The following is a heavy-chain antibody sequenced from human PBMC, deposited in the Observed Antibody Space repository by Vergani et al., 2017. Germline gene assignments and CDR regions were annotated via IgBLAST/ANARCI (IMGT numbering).Heavy chain of an antibody. Sequence: EKQLVQSGSETKKPGESLKISCQALGYIFSNFWIGWVRQRPGRGLEWMGIIYPGDSEVKSNPTFRGQVIFSVDTSVNTAYLQWRSLQASDTATYFCASGGHGSENGGALQLWGQGTNITVSS. CDR1: GYIFSNFW. D-gene: IGHD3-10*01. J-gene: IGHJ3*01. CDR3: ASGGHGSENGGALQL. V-gene: IGHV5-51*01. CDR2: IYPGDSEV.